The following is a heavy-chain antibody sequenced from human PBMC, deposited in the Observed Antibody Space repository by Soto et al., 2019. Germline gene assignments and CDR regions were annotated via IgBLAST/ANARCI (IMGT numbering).Heavy chain of an antibody. V-gene: IGHV3-48*01. CDR1: GFTFRGYS. CDR3: ARDSTPGPLDH. Sequence: EVQLVESGGGLVQPGGSLRLSCVASGFTFRGYSMNWVRQAPGKGLEWVSYISGSSSTMYYADSVKGRFTISRDNAKNSLYLQMNSLSAEDTAVYYCARDSTPGPLDHWGQGTLVTVSS. J-gene: IGHJ4*02. CDR2: ISGSSSTM.